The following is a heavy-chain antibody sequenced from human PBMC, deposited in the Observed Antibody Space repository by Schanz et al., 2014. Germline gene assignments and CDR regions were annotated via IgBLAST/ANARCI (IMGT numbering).Heavy chain of an antibody. CDR2: IWSDGTNE. D-gene: IGHD6-19*01. J-gene: IGHJ4*02. Sequence: QGQLVESGGGVVQPGKSLRLSCATSGFIFRSFGIHWVRQAPGKGLEWVAVIWSDGTNEYYADSVKGRFTISRDNAKSSLYLQMNSLRVEDTAVYYCAASSGWHPSTDYWGQGTLVTVSS. CDR1: GFIFRSFG. CDR3: AASSGWHPSTDY. V-gene: IGHV3-33*03.